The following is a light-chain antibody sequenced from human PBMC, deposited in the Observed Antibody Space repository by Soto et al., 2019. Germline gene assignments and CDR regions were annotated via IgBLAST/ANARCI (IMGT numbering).Light chain of an antibody. CDR1: QSISSY. J-gene: IGKJ4*01. CDR3: QQSSSTPLT. V-gene: IGKV1-39*01. Sequence: DIQMTQSPSSLSASXGDRVTITCRASQSISSYLNWYQQKPGKAPKLLIYAASSLQSGVPSRFSGSGSGTDFTLTISSLQPEDFATYTCQQSSSTPLTFGGGT. CDR2: AAS.